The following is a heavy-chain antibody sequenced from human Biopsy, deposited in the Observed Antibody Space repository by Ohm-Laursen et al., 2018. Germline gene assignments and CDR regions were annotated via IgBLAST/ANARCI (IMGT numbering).Heavy chain of an antibody. V-gene: IGHV1-69*13. Sequence: SVKVSCKASGATFDTYAFGWVRQAPGQGLEWMGGRIPYFNTIYYARNFQDRAVITADRSARTTDMQLSGLRPDDTAVYYCVGGQRGPPIGVTVPGDAFDLWGPGTMVTVSP. CDR1: GATFDTYA. J-gene: IGHJ3*01. CDR3: VGGQRGPPIGVTVPGDAFDL. CDR2: RIPYFNTI. D-gene: IGHD2/OR15-2a*01.